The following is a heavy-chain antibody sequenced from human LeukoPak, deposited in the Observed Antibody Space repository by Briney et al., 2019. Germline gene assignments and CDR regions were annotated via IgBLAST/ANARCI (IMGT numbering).Heavy chain of an antibody. J-gene: IGHJ4*02. D-gene: IGHD2-2*01. V-gene: IGHV1-24*01. CDR3: ATDLACRSSTSCYDY. Sequence: ASVKISCTVPGYTLTELSMHWVRQAPGKGLEWIGGFDPEDGETIYAQKFRGRVTMTEDTSTDTAYMELSSLRSEDTAVYYCATDLACRSSTSCYDYWGQGTLVTVSS. CDR2: FDPEDGET. CDR1: GYTLTELS.